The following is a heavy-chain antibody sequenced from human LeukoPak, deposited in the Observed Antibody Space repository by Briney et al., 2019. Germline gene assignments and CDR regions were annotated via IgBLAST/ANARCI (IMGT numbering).Heavy chain of an antibody. J-gene: IGHJ4*02. Sequence: GGSLRLSCVASGFTFSDYGIHWVRRAPGRGLEWVAFIRFDGSNKYYPDSVQGRFTISRDNSKNTGYLQMNSLTPEDTAFYYCAKVNSFWFDYWGQGTLVPVSS. CDR2: IRFDGSNK. CDR1: GFTFSDYG. CDR3: AKVNSFWFDY. D-gene: IGHD4-23*01. V-gene: IGHV3-30*02.